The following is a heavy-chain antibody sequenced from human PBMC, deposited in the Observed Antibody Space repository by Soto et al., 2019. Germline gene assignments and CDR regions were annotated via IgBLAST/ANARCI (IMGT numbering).Heavy chain of an antibody. Sequence: QVQLVESGGGVVQPGRSLRLSCAASGFTFSSYGMHWVRQAPGKGLEWVAVIWYDGSNKYYADSVKGRFTISRDNSKNTLYLQMNSLRAEDTAVYYCARGELPPHGSGSYSSAFDIWGQGTMVTVSS. CDR3: ARGELPPHGSGSYSSAFDI. D-gene: IGHD3-10*01. CDR2: IWYDGSNK. J-gene: IGHJ3*02. CDR1: GFTFSSYG. V-gene: IGHV3-33*01.